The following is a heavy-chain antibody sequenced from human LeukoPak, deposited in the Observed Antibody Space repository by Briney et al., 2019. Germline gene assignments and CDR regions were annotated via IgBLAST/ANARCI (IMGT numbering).Heavy chain of an antibody. CDR2: IYHSGST. D-gene: IGHD6-19*01. Sequence: PSETLSLTCAVSGGSISSGGYSWSWIRQPPGKGLEWIGYIYHSGSTYYNPSLKSRVTISVDRSKNQFSLKLSSVTAADTAVYYCARLCGGSAFDTWGQGTMVTVSS. CDR3: ARLCGGSAFDT. V-gene: IGHV4-30-2*01. J-gene: IGHJ3*02. CDR1: GGSISSGGYS.